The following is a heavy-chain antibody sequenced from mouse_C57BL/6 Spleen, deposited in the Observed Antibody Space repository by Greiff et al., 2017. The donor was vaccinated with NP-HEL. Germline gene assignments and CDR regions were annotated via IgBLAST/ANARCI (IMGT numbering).Heavy chain of an antibody. CDR1: GFTFSDYG. D-gene: IGHD2-3*01. J-gene: IGHJ2*01. Sequence: DVMLVESGGGLVKPGGSLKLSCAASGFTFSDYGMHWVRQAPVKGLEWLAYIGSGGSTINYADTVKGRFTISRDNANNTLFLKMTSLRSEDTAMYYCARGDGYYGYWGQGTTLTVSS. V-gene: IGHV5-17*01. CDR3: ARGDGYYGY. CDR2: IGSGGSTI.